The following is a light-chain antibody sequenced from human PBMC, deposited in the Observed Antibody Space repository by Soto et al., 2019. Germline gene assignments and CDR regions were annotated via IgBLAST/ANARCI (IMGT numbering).Light chain of an antibody. J-gene: IGLJ3*02. Sequence: QSLLTQPPSASGTPGQRVTISCSGSTSNIAINDVFWYQQLPGAAPKLLFYRNDRRPSWVPDRFSASKSDTSASLAISGLRSDDEADYYCATWDDSLNGWVFGGGTKLTVL. CDR1: TSNIAIND. CDR3: ATWDDSLNGWV. CDR2: RND. V-gene: IGLV1-47*01.